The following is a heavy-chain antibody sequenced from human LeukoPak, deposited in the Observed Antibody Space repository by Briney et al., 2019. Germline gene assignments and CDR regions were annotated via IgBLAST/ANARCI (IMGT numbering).Heavy chain of an antibody. CDR1: GYTFTSYG. CDR3: ARAGIAAAGRYYYDSSGSDNGMDV. D-gene: IGHD3-22*01. CDR2: IIPIFGTA. Sequence: GASVKVSCKASGYTFTSYGISWVRQAPGQGLEWMGGIIPIFGTANYAQKFQGRVTITADESTSTAYMELSSLRSEDTAVYYCARAGIAAAGRYYYDSSGSDNGMDVWGQGTTVTVSS. V-gene: IGHV1-69*13. J-gene: IGHJ6*02.